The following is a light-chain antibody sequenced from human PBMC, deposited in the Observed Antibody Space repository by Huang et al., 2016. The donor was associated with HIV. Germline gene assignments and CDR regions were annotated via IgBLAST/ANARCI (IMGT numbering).Light chain of an antibody. CDR2: WVS. CDR1: QSVLDSSNNKNC. Sequence: DIVMTQSPDSLAVSLGERATINCKSSQSVLDSSNNKNCLACYQQKPGQPPKLLIYWVSSREAGVPYRFSGSGSGTDFTLPISSLQAEDVAVYYCHQYYNTPYTFGQGTKLEIK. CDR3: HQYYNTPYT. J-gene: IGKJ2*01. V-gene: IGKV4-1*01.